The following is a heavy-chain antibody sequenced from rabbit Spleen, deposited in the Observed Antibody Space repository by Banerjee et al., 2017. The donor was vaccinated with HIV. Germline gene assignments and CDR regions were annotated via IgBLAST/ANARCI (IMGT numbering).Heavy chain of an antibody. Sequence: QSLEESGGGLVQPEGSLTLTCTASGFSFSSNYYMCWVRQAPGKGLEWIACIDSGSSGSTYYANWAKGRFTISKTSSTTVTLQVTSLTAADTATYFCARDVTIVVAGVNYGMDLWGPGTLVTVS. V-gene: IGHV1S40*01. J-gene: IGHJ6*01. D-gene: IGHD4-1*01. CDR3: ARDVTIVVAGVNYGMDL. CDR2: IDSGSSGST. CDR1: GFSFSSNYY.